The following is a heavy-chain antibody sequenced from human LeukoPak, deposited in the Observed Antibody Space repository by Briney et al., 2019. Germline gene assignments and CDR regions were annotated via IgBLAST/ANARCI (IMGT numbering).Heavy chain of an antibody. CDR1: GFTFSIYG. V-gene: IGHV3-33*01. Sequence: PGGSLRLSCAASGFTFSIYGMHWVRQAPGRGVEWVAVIWYYGSNKYYADSVKGRFTITRDNSKNTLYLQMNSLRAEDTAVYYCARDRRNYMDVWGKGTTVTVSS. J-gene: IGHJ6*03. CDR2: IWYYGSNK. CDR3: ARDRRNYMDV.